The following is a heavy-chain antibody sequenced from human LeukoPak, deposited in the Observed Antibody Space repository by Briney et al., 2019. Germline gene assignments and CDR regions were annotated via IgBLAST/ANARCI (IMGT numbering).Heavy chain of an antibody. J-gene: IGHJ4*02. CDR3: ARASNIAMAGTFDY. Sequence: PSETLSLTCTVSGGSISSSSYYWGWIRQPPGKGLEWIGYIHNSGSTNYNPSLKSRVTISVDTSKNQFSLKLSSVTAADTVVYYCARASNIAMAGTFDYWGQGTLVTVSS. CDR2: IHNSGST. CDR1: GGSISSSSYY. V-gene: IGHV4-61*05. D-gene: IGHD6-19*01.